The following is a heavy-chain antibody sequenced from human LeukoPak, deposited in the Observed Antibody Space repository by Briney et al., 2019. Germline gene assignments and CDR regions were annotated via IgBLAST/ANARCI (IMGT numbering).Heavy chain of an antibody. J-gene: IGHJ5*02. Sequence: SETLSLTCAVYGGSFSSYYWSWIRQPPGKGLEWIGYIYYSGSTNYNPSLKSRVTISVDTSKNQFSLKLSSVTAADTAVYYCARGGIVGATKVYNWFDPWGQGTLVTVSS. CDR2: IYYSGST. V-gene: IGHV4-59*01. CDR1: GGSFSSYY. D-gene: IGHD1-26*01. CDR3: ARGGIVGATKVYNWFDP.